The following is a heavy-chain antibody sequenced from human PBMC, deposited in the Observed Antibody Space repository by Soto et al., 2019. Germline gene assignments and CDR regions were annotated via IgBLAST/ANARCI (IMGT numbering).Heavy chain of an antibody. D-gene: IGHD1-26*01. CDR3: AAEHSWRYFKGLDF. J-gene: IGHJ4*02. CDR2: IVVGSGNT. V-gene: IGHV1-58*01. CDR1: GFNFISSA. Sequence: ASVKVSCKASGFNFISSAVQWVRQARGQRPEWIGWIVVGSGNTKYAQKFQERVTITRDMSTSTAYMELRSLSSEDTALYYCAAEHSWRYFKGLDFWGQGTLVTVS.